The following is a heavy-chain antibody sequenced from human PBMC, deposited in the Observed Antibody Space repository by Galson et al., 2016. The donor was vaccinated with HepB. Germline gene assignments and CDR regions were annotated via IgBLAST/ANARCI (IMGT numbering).Heavy chain of an antibody. CDR2: ISDDGTNK. CDR1: EFSFSSYA. V-gene: IGHV3-30*03. Sequence: SLRLSCAASEFSFSSYAKHWVRQAPGKGLEWVAVISDDGTNKFYGDAVKGRFTISRDNSRNTLYLQMKRVRPEDTGVYYCARDRQWLVTFDYWGLGTLVTVSS. CDR3: ARDRQWLVTFDY. D-gene: IGHD6-19*01. J-gene: IGHJ4*02.